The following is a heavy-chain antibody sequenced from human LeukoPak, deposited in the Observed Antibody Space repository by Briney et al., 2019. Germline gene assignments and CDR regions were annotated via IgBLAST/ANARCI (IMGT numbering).Heavy chain of an antibody. CDR3: ARGCSSTSCYGYV. Sequence: PSETLSLTCTVSGGSISSGDYYWSWIRQPPGKGLEWIGYIYYSGSTYYNPSLKSRDTISVDTSKNQFSLKLSSVTAADTAVYYCARGCSSTSCYGYVWGKGTTVTVSS. V-gene: IGHV4-30-4*08. J-gene: IGHJ6*04. CDR2: IYYSGST. CDR1: GGSISSGDYY. D-gene: IGHD2-2*01.